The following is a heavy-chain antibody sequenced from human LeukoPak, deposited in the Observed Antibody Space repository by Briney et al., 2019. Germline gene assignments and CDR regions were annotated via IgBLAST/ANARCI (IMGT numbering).Heavy chain of an antibody. CDR3: AKGGTAMVGSYFDY. Sequence: GGSLRLSCAASGFTFSSYGMHWVRQAPGKGLEGVAVISYDGGGKFSADSVKGRSTISRDNSKNTLYLQMSSLRAEDTAVYYCAKGGTAMVGSYFDYWGQGALVTVSS. V-gene: IGHV3-30*18. CDR2: ISYDGGGK. D-gene: IGHD5-18*01. CDR1: GFTFSSYG. J-gene: IGHJ4*02.